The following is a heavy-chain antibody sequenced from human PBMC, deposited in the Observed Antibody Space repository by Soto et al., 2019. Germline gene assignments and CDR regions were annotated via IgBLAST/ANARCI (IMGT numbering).Heavy chain of an antibody. Sequence: QVQLVQSGAEVKKPGSSVKVSCKASGGTFSSYTISWVRQAPGQGFEWMGRIIPILGIANYAQKFQGRVTITADKATSTAYMELSRLRSEDTALYYCAGEREGCDYWGQGTLVTVSS. CDR3: AGEREGCDY. V-gene: IGHV1-69*02. CDR1: GGTFSSYT. J-gene: IGHJ4*02. CDR2: IIPILGIA. D-gene: IGHD1-1*01.